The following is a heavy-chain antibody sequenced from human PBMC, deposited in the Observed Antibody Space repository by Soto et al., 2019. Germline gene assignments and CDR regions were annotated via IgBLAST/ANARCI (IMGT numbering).Heavy chain of an antibody. Sequence: QERLVQSGAEVRKPGSSVKVSCKVTGGTYTRYAINWVRQAPGQGLAWMGGIVPMFGTSKYAQKFQGRVTITADTSTNIAYMELRSLRSEDTAVYYCNRGSEYDFWSGYLWGQGTLVSVSS. D-gene: IGHD3-3*01. J-gene: IGHJ4*02. CDR3: NRGSEYDFWSGYL. V-gene: IGHV1-69*06. CDR1: GGTYTRYA. CDR2: IVPMFGTS.